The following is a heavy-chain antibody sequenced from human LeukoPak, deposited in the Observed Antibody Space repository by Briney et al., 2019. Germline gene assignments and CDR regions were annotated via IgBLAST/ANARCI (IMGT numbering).Heavy chain of an antibody. D-gene: IGHD6-13*01. J-gene: IGHJ3*02. CDR1: GFTFSSYA. V-gene: IGHV3-23*01. Sequence: HAGGSLRLSCAASGFTFSSYAMSWVRQAPGKGLEWVSAISGSGGSTYYADSVKGRFTISRDNSKNTLYLQMNSLRAEDTAVYYCAKDQGSSSWFKHVDAFDIWGQGAMVTVSS. CDR3: AKDQGSSSWFKHVDAFDI. CDR2: ISGSGGST.